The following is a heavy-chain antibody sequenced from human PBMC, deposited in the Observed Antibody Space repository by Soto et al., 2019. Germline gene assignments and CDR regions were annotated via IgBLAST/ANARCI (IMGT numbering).Heavy chain of an antibody. CDR1: GYTFTSYG. J-gene: IGHJ4*02. Sequence: QVQLVQSGAEVKKPWASVKVSCKASGYTFTSYGISWVRQAPGQGLEWMGWISAYNGNTNYAQKIQGRVTMTTDTSTSTAYMELMSLRSDEAAVYYCARNGGSTVRPDYDYWGQGSLVTVSS. V-gene: IGHV1-18*01. D-gene: IGHD2-2*01. CDR2: ISAYNGNT. CDR3: ARNGGSTVRPDYDY.